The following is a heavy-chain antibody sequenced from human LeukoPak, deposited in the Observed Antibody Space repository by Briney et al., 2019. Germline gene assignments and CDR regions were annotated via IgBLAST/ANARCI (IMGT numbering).Heavy chain of an antibody. CDR1: GFTFSDYY. Sequence: PGGSLRLSCAASGFTFSDYYMSWIRQAPGKGLEWVSHISSSGSIIHYADSVKGRFTISRDNAKNSLYLQMNSLRAEDTAVYYCARAQYYYGSGSYDYFDYWGQGTLVTVSS. J-gene: IGHJ4*02. D-gene: IGHD3-10*01. CDR2: ISSSGSII. V-gene: IGHV3-11*04. CDR3: ARAQYYYGSGSYDYFDY.